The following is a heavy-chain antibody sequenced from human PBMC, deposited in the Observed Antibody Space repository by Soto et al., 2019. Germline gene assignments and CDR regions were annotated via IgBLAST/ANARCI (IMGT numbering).Heavy chain of an antibody. Sequence: SETLSLTCTVSGGSISSSSYYWGWIRQPPGKGLEWIGSIYYSGSTYYNPSLKSRVTISVDTSKNQFSLKLSSVTAADTAVYYCARHGVGQPLFKNWFDPWGQGTLVTVSS. CDR1: GGSISSSSYY. CDR3: ARHGVGQPLFKNWFDP. J-gene: IGHJ5*02. V-gene: IGHV4-39*01. D-gene: IGHD3-3*01. CDR2: IYYSGST.